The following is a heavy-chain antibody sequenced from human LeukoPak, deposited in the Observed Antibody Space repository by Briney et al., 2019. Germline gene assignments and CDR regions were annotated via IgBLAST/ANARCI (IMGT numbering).Heavy chain of an antibody. CDR2: ISGSGGST. J-gene: IGHJ6*03. CDR1: GFTFSSYA. D-gene: IGHD6-13*01. CDR3: VCERGTPRRSFCYSSRKGTYYMDV. Sequence: PGGSLRLSCAAYGFTFSSYAMSWVRQAPGKGLEWVSAISGSGGSTYYADSVKGRFTISRDNSKNTLYLQMNSLRAEDTALYPHVCERGTPRRSFCYSSRKGTYYMDVWGKGTTVTVSS. V-gene: IGHV3-23*01.